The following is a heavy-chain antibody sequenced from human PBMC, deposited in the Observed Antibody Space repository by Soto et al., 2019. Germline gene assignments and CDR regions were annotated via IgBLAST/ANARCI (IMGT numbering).Heavy chain of an antibody. CDR2: IYWDDDK. Sequence: QITLKESGPTLVKPTQTLTLTCTFSGFSLSTSGVGVGWIRQPPGKALEWLALIYWDDDKRYSPSLKSRLTITKDTSKNQVVLTMTNMDPVDTATYYCAHAPPSLVFGVDNWFEPWGQGTLVTVSS. D-gene: IGHD3-3*01. CDR1: GFSLSTSGVG. CDR3: AHAPPSLVFGVDNWFEP. J-gene: IGHJ5*02. V-gene: IGHV2-5*02.